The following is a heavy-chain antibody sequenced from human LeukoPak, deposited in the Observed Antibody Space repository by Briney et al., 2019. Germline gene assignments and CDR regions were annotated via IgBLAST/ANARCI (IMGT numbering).Heavy chain of an antibody. CDR3: ARDEIGVTTRGSYYSYMDI. D-gene: IGHD5-12*01. CDR1: GFNFNVYS. Sequence: PGGSLRLSCAASGFNFNVYSMTWVRQAPGKGLEWLSYISSSGRTIYYADSVKGRFSISRDNAKNSLFLHMDSLRAEDTAVYYCARDEIGVTTRGSYYSYMDIWGKGTTVTVSS. J-gene: IGHJ6*03. CDR2: ISSSGRTI. V-gene: IGHV3-48*01.